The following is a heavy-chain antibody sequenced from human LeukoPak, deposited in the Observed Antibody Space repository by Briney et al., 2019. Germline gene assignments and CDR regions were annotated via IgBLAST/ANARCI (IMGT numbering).Heavy chain of an antibody. CDR1: RFTFSNAW. CDR2: IKSKADGETT. D-gene: IGHD4/OR15-4a*01. J-gene: IGHJ4*02. V-gene: IGHV3-15*01. CDR3: AIDEPNYAPYDFDY. Sequence: PGGSLRLSCAASRFTFSNAWMNWVRQAPGKGLEWVGRIKSKADGETTDYASPVKGIFTISRDDSNNMVYLQMNSLKIEDTAVYYCAIDEPNYAPYDFDYWGQGTLVTVSS.